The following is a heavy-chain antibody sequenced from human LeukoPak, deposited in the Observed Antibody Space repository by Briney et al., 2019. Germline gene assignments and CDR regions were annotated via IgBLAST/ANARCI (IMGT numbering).Heavy chain of an antibody. J-gene: IGHJ5*02. CDR3: VRSFGFDP. V-gene: IGHV3-48*03. Sequence: GGSLRLSCAASGFPFSTYEMNWVRQAPGKGLEGVSYISSSGTTIFYADSVKGRFTISRDNAKNSLFLQMNSLRVEDTAFYYCVRSFGFDPWGQGTLVTVSS. CDR2: ISSSGTTI. CDR1: GFPFSTYE.